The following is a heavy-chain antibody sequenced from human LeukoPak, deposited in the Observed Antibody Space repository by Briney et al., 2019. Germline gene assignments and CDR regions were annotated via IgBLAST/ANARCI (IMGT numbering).Heavy chain of an antibody. CDR1: GGSISSGGYY. Sequence: SETLSLTCTVSGGSISSGGYYWSWIRQHPGKGLEWIGYIYYSGSTYYNPSLKSRVTISVDTSKNQFSLKLSSVTAADTAVYYCARADDAAPKLHAFDIWGQGTMVTVSS. V-gene: IGHV4-31*03. CDR3: ARADDAAPKLHAFDI. CDR2: IYYSGST. J-gene: IGHJ3*02.